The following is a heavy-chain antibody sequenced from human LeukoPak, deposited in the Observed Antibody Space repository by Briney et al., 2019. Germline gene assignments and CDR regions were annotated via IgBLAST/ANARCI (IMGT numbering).Heavy chain of an antibody. CDR2: TYYRSKWYN. Sequence: SQTLSLTCAISGDSVSSNSAAWNWIRQSPLRGLEWLGRTYYRSKWYNDYAVSVKSRITINPDTSKNQFSLQLNSVTPEDTAVYYCARKMATTEGWAFDIWGQGTMVTVSS. D-gene: IGHD5-24*01. J-gene: IGHJ3*02. CDR1: GDSVSSNSAA. V-gene: IGHV6-1*01. CDR3: ARKMATTEGWAFDI.